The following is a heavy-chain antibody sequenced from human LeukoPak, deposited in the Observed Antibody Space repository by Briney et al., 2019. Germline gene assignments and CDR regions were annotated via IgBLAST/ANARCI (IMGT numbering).Heavy chain of an antibody. V-gene: IGHV4-39*01. CDR1: RFTFSTYSMN. CDR2: IYYSGST. Sequence: PGGSLRLSCAASRFTFSTYSMNWVRQAPGKGLELIGSIYYSGSTYYNPSLKSRVTISVDTSKNQFSLKLSSVTAADTAVYYCARHFARGTVVNNWFDPWGQGTLVTVSS. J-gene: IGHJ5*02. CDR3: ARHFARGTVVNNWFDP. D-gene: IGHD4-23*01.